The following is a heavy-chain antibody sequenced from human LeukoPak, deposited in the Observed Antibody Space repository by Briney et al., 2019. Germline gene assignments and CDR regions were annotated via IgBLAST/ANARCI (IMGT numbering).Heavy chain of an antibody. J-gene: IGHJ4*02. D-gene: IGHD3-22*01. V-gene: IGHV4-34*01. CDR2: INHRGGT. CDR1: GRSFRGYY. CDR3: ARAYYYDSSAAIDY. Sequence: SETLSLTCGVYGRSFRGYYWNWIRQPPGMGLEWIGEINHRGGTGYNPSLKSRVTMSVDTSKNVFSLKLTSVTAADTAVYYCARAYYYDSSAAIDYWGQGILVTVSS.